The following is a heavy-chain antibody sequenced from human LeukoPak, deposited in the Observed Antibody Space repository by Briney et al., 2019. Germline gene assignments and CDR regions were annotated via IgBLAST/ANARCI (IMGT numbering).Heavy chain of an antibody. Sequence: SVKVSCKASGGTFSSYAISWVRQAPGQGLEWMGGIIPIFGTANYAQKFQGRVTITADKSTSTAYMELSSLRSEDTAVYYCARVVRDYHTYDYWGQGTLVTVSS. V-gene: IGHV1-69*06. CDR2: IIPIFGTA. CDR1: GGTFSSYA. CDR3: ARVVRDYHTYDY. J-gene: IGHJ4*02. D-gene: IGHD4-11*01.